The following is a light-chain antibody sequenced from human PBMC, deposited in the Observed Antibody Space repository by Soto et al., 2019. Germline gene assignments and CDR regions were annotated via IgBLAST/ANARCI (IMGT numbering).Light chain of an antibody. CDR3: YSYAGSNTYV. Sequence: QSALTQPASVSGSPGQSITISCTGTSSDVGSYNLVSWYQQYPGKAPKVMIYEDRRRPSGVSNRFSGSKSGNTASLTISGLQAEDEADYYCYSYAGSNTYVFGSGTKLTVL. CDR1: SSDVGSYNL. J-gene: IGLJ1*01. V-gene: IGLV2-23*01. CDR2: EDR.